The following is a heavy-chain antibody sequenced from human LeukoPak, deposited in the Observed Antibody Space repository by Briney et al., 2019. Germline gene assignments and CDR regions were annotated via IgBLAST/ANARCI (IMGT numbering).Heavy chain of an antibody. CDR3: AKDSDYYDSSGLDY. Sequence: GGSLRLSCAVSGLTFNNYAMSWVRQAPGKGLEWVSGISGRGASKYYADSVKGRFTISRDNSKNTLYLQMNSLRAEDTAVYYCAKDSDYYDSSGLDYWGQGTLVTVSS. D-gene: IGHD3-22*01. V-gene: IGHV3-23*01. CDR1: GLTFNNYA. CDR2: ISGRGASK. J-gene: IGHJ4*02.